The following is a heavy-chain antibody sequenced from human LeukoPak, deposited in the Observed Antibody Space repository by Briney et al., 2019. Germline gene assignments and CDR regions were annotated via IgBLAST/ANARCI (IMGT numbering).Heavy chain of an antibody. V-gene: IGHV3-48*03. CDR1: GFAFSAYE. Sequence: GGSLRLSCLASGFAFSAYEMNWVRQAPGRGLEWVSYISGSDTTTYYADSVRGRFTIFRDNAKNSLYLQMNSLRAEDTALYYCTSLGYHLDSWGQGTLVTVSS. D-gene: IGHD3-22*01. J-gene: IGHJ4*02. CDR2: ISGSDTTT. CDR3: TSLGYHLDS.